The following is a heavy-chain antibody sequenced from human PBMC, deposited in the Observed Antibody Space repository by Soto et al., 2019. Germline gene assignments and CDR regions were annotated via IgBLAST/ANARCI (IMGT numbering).Heavy chain of an antibody. CDR2: VNSDGSIT. Sequence: WGSLRLSCAASGFYFTNSWIHCVRQAPGKWLVWVSHVNSDGSITTYADSVKGRFTISRDNAKNTVYLQMNSLRVEDTAVYYCTRDQRYSSAVWGQGTLVTVSS. J-gene: IGHJ4*02. CDR1: GFYFTNSW. D-gene: IGHD5-18*01. V-gene: IGHV3-74*01. CDR3: TRDQRYSSAV.